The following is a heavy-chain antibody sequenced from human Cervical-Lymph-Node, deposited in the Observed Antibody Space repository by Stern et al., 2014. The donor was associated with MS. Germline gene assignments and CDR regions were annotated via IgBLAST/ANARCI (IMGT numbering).Heavy chain of an antibody. Sequence: QVTLRESGPVLVKPTETLTLTCTVSGFSLSHVRMGVSWIRQPPGKALEWLAHLFSYDEKSYNTSLKGRLTISKDIYNSTPILTMTHMDPADTATYYCARMMQHLAGDAFDIWGQGTMVSVSS. D-gene: IGHD6-13*01. CDR1: GFSLSHVRMG. J-gene: IGHJ3*02. CDR2: LFSYDEK. CDR3: ARMMQHLAGDAFDI. V-gene: IGHV2-26*01.